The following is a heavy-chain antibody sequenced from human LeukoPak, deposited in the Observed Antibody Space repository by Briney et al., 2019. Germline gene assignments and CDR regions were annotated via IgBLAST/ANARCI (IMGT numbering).Heavy chain of an antibody. V-gene: IGHV4-59*01. CDR3: ARGRYYYDTPAASFDY. D-gene: IGHD3-22*01. Sequence: PSETLSLTCAVYGGSFSGYYWSWIRQPPGKGLEWIGYIYYSGSTNYNPSLKSRVTISVDTSKNQFSLKLSSVTAADTAVYYCARGRYYYDTPAASFDYWGQGTLVTVSS. J-gene: IGHJ4*02. CDR2: IYYSGST. CDR1: GGSFSGYY.